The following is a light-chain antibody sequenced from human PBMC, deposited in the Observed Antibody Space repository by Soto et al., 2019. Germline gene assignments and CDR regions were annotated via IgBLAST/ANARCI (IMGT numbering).Light chain of an antibody. V-gene: IGLV2-14*01. J-gene: IGLJ1*01. CDR2: EVS. CDR3: TSYTSSTTLYV. Sequence: QSALTQPASVSGSPGQSISISCTGPSSDVGDYISVSWFQQHPGKAPKLMIYEVSNRPSGVSNRFSGSKSANTASPTISGLQAEDEADYYCTSYTSSTTLYVFGTGTKLTVL. CDR1: SSDVGDYIS.